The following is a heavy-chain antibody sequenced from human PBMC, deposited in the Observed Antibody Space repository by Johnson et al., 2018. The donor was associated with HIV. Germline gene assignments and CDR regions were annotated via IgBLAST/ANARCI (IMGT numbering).Heavy chain of an antibody. J-gene: IGHJ3*02. Sequence: VPLVESAGGVVRPGGSLTLSCSASGFTFSSYAISWVRQAPGKGLEWVPAISGSGGSTYSADSVKGRFTISRDNSKNTLYLQMNSLRADDTAVYYCAKDGAFDIWGQGTLVTVSS. CDR1: GFTFSSYA. CDR2: ISGSGGST. V-gene: IGHV3-23*04. CDR3: AKDGAFDI.